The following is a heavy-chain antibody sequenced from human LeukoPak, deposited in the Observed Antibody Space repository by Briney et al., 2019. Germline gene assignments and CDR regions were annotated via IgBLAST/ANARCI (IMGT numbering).Heavy chain of an antibody. V-gene: IGHV3-64*02. J-gene: IGHJ4*02. CDR1: GFTFSSYS. D-gene: IGHD3-10*01. CDR2: ISSNGGST. Sequence: PGGSLRLSCAASGFTFSSYSMNWVRQAPGKGLEYVSAISSNGGSTYYADSVKGRFTISRDNSKNTLYLQMGSLRAEDMAVYYCARGAVATISGYYFDYWGQGTLVTVSS. CDR3: ARGAVATISGYYFDY.